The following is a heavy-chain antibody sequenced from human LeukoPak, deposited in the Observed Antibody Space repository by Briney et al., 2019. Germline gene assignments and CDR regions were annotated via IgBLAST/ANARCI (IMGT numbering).Heavy chain of an antibody. CDR3: AGQDDYDYVWGSYHDDY. D-gene: IGHD3-16*02. V-gene: IGHV4-38-2*02. CDR2: IYHRGST. J-gene: IGHJ4*02. Sequence: PSETLSLTCTVSGYSISSGYYWGWIRQPPGKGLEWIGSIYHRGSTYYNPSLKSRVTISVDTSKNQFSLKLSSVPAAHTAVYYCAGQDDYDYVWGSYHDDYWGQGTLVTVSS. CDR1: GYSISSGYY.